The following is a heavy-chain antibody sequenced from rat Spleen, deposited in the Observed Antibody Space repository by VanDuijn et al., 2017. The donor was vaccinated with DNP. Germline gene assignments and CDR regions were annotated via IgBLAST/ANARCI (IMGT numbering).Heavy chain of an antibody. J-gene: IGHJ2*01. CDR1: GFTFSGYW. D-gene: IGHD1-6*01. V-gene: IGHV5-58*01. CDR2: INTDGDST. Sequence: EVQLVESGGGLVQPGRSMKLSCVASGFTFSGYWMYWLRQAPGKGLEWVASINTDGDSTYYLESVKGRFTISRANAENTVYLQMNSRRFDDTATYYCAKDPEDYGFQGYFDYWVQGVMVTVSS. CDR3: AKDPEDYGFQGYFDY.